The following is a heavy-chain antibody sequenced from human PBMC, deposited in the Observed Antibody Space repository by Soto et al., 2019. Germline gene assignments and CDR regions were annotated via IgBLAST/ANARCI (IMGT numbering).Heavy chain of an antibody. D-gene: IGHD2-2*01. CDR3: ARDGGEVIPAAIGGGYGMDV. CDR2: ISGSNIYT. CDR1: GFTFSDYY. V-gene: IGHV3-11*06. Sequence: GSLRLSCAASGFTFSDYYMSWIRQAPGKGLEWISYISGSNIYTNYADSVKGRFTISRDNANNSLYLQMDSLRVEDTAVYYCARDGGEVIPAAIGGGYGMDVWGQGTTVTAP. J-gene: IGHJ6*02.